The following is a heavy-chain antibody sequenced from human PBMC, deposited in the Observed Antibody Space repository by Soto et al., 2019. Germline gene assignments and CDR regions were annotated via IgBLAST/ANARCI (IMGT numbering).Heavy chain of an antibody. CDR1: GYTFGTYG. J-gene: IGHJ6*02. CDR2: ISTYNGDT. V-gene: IGHV1-18*01. D-gene: IGHD3-9*01. CDR3: ARDLLPYFDWRVQESDYYYYYGMDV. Sequence: ASVKVSCKASGYTFGTYGISWVRQAPGQGLEWMGWISTYNGDTNYAQKVQGRVTMTADTSTTTAYMELRSLRSDDTAMYYCARDLLPYFDWRVQESDYYYYYGMDVWGQGTTVTVSS.